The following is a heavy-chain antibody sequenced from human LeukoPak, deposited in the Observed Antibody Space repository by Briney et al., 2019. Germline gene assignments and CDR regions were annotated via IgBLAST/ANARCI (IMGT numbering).Heavy chain of an antibody. CDR1: GFTFSSYS. J-gene: IGHJ4*02. Sequence: GGSLRLSCAASGFTFSSYSMNWVRQAPEKGLEWVSSISSSSSYIYYADSVKGRFTISRDNAKNSLYLQMNSLRAEDTAVYYCARDSGDYALDYWGQGTLVTVSS. D-gene: IGHD4-17*01. CDR3: ARDSGDYALDY. V-gene: IGHV3-21*01. CDR2: ISSSSSYI.